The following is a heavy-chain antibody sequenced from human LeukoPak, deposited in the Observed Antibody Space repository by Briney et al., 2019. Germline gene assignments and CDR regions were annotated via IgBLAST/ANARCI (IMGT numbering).Heavy chain of an antibody. J-gene: IGHJ4*02. D-gene: IGHD6-19*01. CDR1: GFIFSHYG. V-gene: IGHV3-23*01. CDR2: ITSRGIT. Sequence: PGGSLRLSCAASGFIFSHYGMNWVRQAPGKGLEWVSGITSRGITYYADSVRGRFTVSRDNSKNMVWLQMNSLRAEDTAVYYCARDENSSGWYQSYFDYWGQGTLVTVSS. CDR3: ARDENSSGWYQSYFDY.